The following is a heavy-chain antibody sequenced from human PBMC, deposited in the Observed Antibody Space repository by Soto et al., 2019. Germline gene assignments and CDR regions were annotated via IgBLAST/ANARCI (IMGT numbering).Heavy chain of an antibody. CDR2: IRTSGGST. J-gene: IGHJ5*02. D-gene: IGHD2-21*02. CDR3: AKFYGGNSAHTYTIDP. CDR1: GFTFSSYA. Sequence: EVQLLESGGGLVQPGGSLRLSCAASGFTFSSYAMSWVRQAPGKGLEWVSTIRTSGGSTHNADSVKGRFTISRDNSKNTLYLQMNSLRAEDTAVYYCAKFYGGNSAHTYTIDPWGQGTLVTVSS. V-gene: IGHV3-23*01.